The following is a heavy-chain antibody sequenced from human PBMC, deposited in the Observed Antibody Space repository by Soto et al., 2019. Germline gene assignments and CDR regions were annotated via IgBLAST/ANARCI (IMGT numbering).Heavy chain of an antibody. D-gene: IGHD5-18*01. CDR2: IYYSGNT. CDR3: ARIPVDTSMIYWLDP. J-gene: IGHJ5*02. V-gene: IGHV4-61*08. Sequence: LSLTSTVSGXSVSRGDYYWSWIRQPPGKGLEWIGYIYYSGNTNYNPSLKSRVIISVDTSKNLFSLKLTSVTAADTAVYYCARIPVDTSMIYWLDPWGQGTLVTVSS. CDR1: GXSVSRGDYY.